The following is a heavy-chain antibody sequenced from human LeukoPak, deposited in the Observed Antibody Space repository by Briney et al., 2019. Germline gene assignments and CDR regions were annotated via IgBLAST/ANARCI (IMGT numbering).Heavy chain of an antibody. CDR1: GYSFTSYW. Sequence: ASVKISCKGSGYSFTSYWIGWVRQMPGKGLEWMGIIYPGDSDTRYSPSFQGQVTISADKSISTAYLQWSSLKASDTAMYYCARHRNDVYYYYYMDVWGKGTTVTVSS. D-gene: IGHD1-1*01. J-gene: IGHJ6*03. CDR2: IYPGDSDT. CDR3: ARHRNDVYYYYYMDV. V-gene: IGHV5-51*01.